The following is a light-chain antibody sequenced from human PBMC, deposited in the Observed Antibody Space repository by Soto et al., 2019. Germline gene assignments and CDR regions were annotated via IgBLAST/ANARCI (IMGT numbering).Light chain of an antibody. CDR1: QGISSY. J-gene: IGKJ4*01. CDR2: AVS. CDR3: QPPYTYPLT. V-gene: IGKV1-9*01. Sequence: DIQLTQSPSFLSASVGDRVTITCRASQGISSYLAWYQQKPGKAPKLLIYAVSTLQSGVPSRFSRSGTGAEFPLTISRLEPEDFSTYYRQPPYTYPLTFGGGTNVEIK.